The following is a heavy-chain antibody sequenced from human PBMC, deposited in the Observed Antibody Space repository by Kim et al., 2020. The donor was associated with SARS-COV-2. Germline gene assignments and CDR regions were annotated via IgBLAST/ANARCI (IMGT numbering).Heavy chain of an antibody. V-gene: IGHV3-23*05. Sequence: GGSLRLSCVASGFTFKAYAMSWVRQAPGKGLEWVSSIYSGSSGTYYADSVKGRFTISRDNSKSTLYLQMNSLTADDTALYYCARAGLEGHFYVGYFDCWG. CDR3: ARAGLEGHFYVGYFDC. J-gene: IGHJ4*03. D-gene: IGHD3-10*02. CDR1: GFTFKAYA. CDR2: IYSGSSGT.